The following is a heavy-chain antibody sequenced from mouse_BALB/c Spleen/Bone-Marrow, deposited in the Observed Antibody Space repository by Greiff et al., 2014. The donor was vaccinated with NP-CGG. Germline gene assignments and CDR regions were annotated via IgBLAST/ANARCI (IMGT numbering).Heavy chain of an antibody. CDR1: GFNFKDTY. V-gene: IGHV14-3*02. D-gene: IGHD2-14*01. J-gene: IGHJ2*01. CDR3: AGYRLGTRVDF. Sequence: DVKLQESGAELVKPGASVKLSCTASGFNFKDTYMHWVKQRPEQGLEWIGRIDPANGNAQYDPKFQGKATITADTSSNTAYLQHSSLTSKDTAVYYCAGYRLGTRVDFWGQGTTLTVSS. CDR2: IDPANGNA.